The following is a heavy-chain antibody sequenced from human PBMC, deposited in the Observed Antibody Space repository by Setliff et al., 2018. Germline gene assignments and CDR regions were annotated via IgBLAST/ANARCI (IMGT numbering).Heavy chain of an antibody. CDR3: ARSGWLREYYFDY. D-gene: IGHD5-12*01. CDR1: GYTFTGYY. V-gene: IGHV1-2*04. CDR2: INPNSGGT. Sequence: ASVKVSCKASGYTFTGYYMHWVRQAPGQGLEWMGWINPNSGGTNYAQKFQGWVTMTRDTFISTAYMELSRLRSDDTAVYYCARSGWLREYYFDYWGQGTLVTVSS. J-gene: IGHJ4*02.